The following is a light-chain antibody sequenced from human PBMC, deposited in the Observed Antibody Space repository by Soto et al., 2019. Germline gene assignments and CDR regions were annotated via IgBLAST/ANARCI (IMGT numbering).Light chain of an antibody. CDR3: CSYVTTPEI. CDR2: DGT. V-gene: IGLV2-11*01. Sequence: QSVLAQPRSVSGSPGRLLTISCTGTSSDVDDYRYVSWYQQYPGKAPKLVIYDGTKRPSGVPDRFSGSNSGNTASLTISGLQAEDEADYYCCSYVTTPEIFGTGTKVTVL. J-gene: IGLJ1*01. CDR1: SSDVDDYRY.